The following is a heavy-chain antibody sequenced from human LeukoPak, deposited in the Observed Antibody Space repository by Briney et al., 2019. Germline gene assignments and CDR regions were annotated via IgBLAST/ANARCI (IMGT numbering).Heavy chain of an antibody. J-gene: IGHJ3*02. CDR2: IKHDGSEK. V-gene: IGHV3-7*01. D-gene: IGHD6-6*01. CDR1: GFTFSSYW. Sequence: GGSLRLSCAASGFTFSSYWMSWVRQAPGKGLEGVANIKHDGSEKYYVDSVKGRFTISRDNAKNSLYLQMNSLRAEDTAIYYCERDLGSAIAAYDAFDIWGQGTMVPVSS. CDR3: ERDLGSAIAAYDAFDI.